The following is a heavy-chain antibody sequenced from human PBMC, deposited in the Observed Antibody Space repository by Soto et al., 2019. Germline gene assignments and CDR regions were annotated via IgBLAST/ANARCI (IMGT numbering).Heavy chain of an antibody. J-gene: IGHJ6*02. D-gene: IGHD5-12*01. CDR3: ATAYSCYDYHYYCGMDV. Sequence: QVQLVQSGAEEKKPGASVKVSCKASGYTFTSYAMHWVRPAPGQRLEGMGWINAGNGNTKYSQKFQVRVTITRDTSASTAYTEMSSLRSEDTAVYYCATAYSCYDYHYYCGMDVWGQGTTVTVSS. CDR1: GYTFTSYA. V-gene: IGHV1-3*05. CDR2: INAGNGNT.